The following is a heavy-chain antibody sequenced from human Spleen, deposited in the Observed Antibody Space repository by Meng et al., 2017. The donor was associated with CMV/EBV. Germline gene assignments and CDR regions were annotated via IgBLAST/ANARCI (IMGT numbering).Heavy chain of an antibody. D-gene: IGHD2-15*01. V-gene: IGHV4-30-4*08. CDR2: IYYSGSP. J-gene: IGHJ4*02. CDR3: ARGGPLVNAPGFDY. CDR1: GGPNSSGDYY. Sequence: VPVQVSGPGLEKPSQTLPLTCTVSGGPNSSGDYYWIWLRQPPGKGLEWIVYIYYSGSPYHPPSLKSRVTISVDTSKNQFSLKLSSVTAADTAVYYCARGGPLVNAPGFDYWGQGTLVTVSS.